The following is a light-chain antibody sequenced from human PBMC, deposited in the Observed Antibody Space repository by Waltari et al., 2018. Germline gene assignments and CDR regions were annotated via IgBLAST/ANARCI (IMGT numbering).Light chain of an antibody. CDR2: RNN. J-gene: IGLJ2*01. CDR3: AAWDNSLSRVI. CDR1: SSDIGPNN. V-gene: IGLV1-47*01. Sequence: QSVLTQQPSASGTPGQRVTISCSASSSDIGPNNVYWYQQLPGTAPKLLIYRNNQRPSGVPDRFSGSKSGTSASLAIGGLRSEDEAYYYCAAWDNSLSRVIFGGGTKLSVL.